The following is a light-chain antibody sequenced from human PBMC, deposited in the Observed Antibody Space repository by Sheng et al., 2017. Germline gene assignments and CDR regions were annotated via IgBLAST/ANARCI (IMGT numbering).Light chain of an antibody. CDR3: QKYNRAPLT. CDR1: QGISSA. V-gene: IGKV1-27*01. Sequence: IQLTQSPSSLSASVGDRVTITCRASQGISSALAWYQQKPGKVPKLLIFAASTLQSGVPSRFSGSRSGTDFTLTISALQPEDGAIYYCQKYNRAPLTFGGGTRVEIK. J-gene: IGKJ4*01. CDR2: AAS.